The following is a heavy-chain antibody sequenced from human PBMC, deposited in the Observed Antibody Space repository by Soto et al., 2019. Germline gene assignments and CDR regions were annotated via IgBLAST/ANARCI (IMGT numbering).Heavy chain of an antibody. CDR3: ARVDHRGYFAILTDY. CDR2: IYDSVNT. Sequence: SETLSLTCTVSGDTLSSGGHYWSWIRQHPGKGLEWIGHIYDSVNTYYSPSLRSRVTISADMSKNQFSLNLRSVTAADTAVYYCARVDHRGYFAILTDYWGQGTLVTVSS. D-gene: IGHD3-9*01. J-gene: IGHJ4*02. CDR1: GDTLSSGGHY. V-gene: IGHV4-31*03.